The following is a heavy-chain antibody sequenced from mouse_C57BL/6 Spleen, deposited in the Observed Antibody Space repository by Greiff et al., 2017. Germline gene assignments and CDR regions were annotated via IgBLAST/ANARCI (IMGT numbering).Heavy chain of an antibody. D-gene: IGHD2-5*01. Sequence: QVTLKESGPGILQPSQTLSLTCSFSGFSLSTFGMGVGWIRQPSGKGLEWLAHIWWDDDKSYNPALKSRLTISKDTSKNQVFLKIANVDTADTATDYCARMDAAYYSNYFYFDYWGQGTTLTVSS. CDR2: IWWDDDK. CDR3: ARMDAAYYSNYFYFDY. J-gene: IGHJ2*01. V-gene: IGHV8-8*01. CDR1: GFSLSTFGMG.